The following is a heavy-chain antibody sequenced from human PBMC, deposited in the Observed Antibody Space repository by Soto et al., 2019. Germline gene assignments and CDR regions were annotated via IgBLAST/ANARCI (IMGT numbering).Heavy chain of an antibody. J-gene: IGHJ6*02. Sequence: EVQLLESGGGLVQPGGSLRLSCAASGFTFSSYAMSWVRQAPGQGLEWVSAISGSGGSTYYADSVKGRLTISRDNSKNTLYLHMKSLRAEDTAVYYCANVDTAMNYYYYGMDVWGQGTTVTVSS. CDR3: ANVDTAMNYYYYGMDV. CDR1: GFTFSSYA. CDR2: ISGSGGST. V-gene: IGHV3-23*01. D-gene: IGHD5-18*01.